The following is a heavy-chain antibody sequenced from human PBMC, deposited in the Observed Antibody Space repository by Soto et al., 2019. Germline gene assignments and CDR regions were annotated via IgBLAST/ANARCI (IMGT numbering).Heavy chain of an antibody. CDR3: AHRSVANDAFDV. Sequence: QITLKESGPTLVKPTQTLTLTCTFSGFSLSTSGVGVGWIRQPPGKALEWLALIYWTDYKHYSPSLKSRLTIAKDTSKNQVVLTMTNMDPVYTATYYCAHRSVANDAFDVWGQGTMVTVSS. CDR2: IYWTDYK. V-gene: IGHV2-5*01. CDR1: GFSLSTSGVG. J-gene: IGHJ3*01.